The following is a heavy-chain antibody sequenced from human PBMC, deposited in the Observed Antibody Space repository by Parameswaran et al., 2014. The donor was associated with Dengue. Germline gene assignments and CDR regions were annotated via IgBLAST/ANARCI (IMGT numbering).Heavy chain of an antibody. CDR3: ARQGRWAAAGTPGAFDI. Sequence: VRQMPGKGLEWMGIIYPGDSDTRYSPSFQGQVTISADKSISTAYLQWSSLKASDTAMYYCARQGRWAAAGTPGAFDIWGQGTMVTVSS. J-gene: IGHJ3*02. D-gene: IGHD6-13*01. CDR2: IYPGDSDT. V-gene: IGHV5-51*01.